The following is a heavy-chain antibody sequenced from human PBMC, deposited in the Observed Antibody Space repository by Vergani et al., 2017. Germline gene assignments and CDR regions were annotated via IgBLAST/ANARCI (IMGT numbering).Heavy chain of an antibody. J-gene: IGHJ4*02. CDR1: GYSFTSYW. CDR3: ARLGRNLRGVIIKRYFDY. CDR2: IYPGDSDT. D-gene: IGHD3-10*01. V-gene: IGHV5-51*01. Sequence: EVPLVQSGAEVKKPGESLKISCKGSGYSFTSYWIGWVRQMPGKGLEWMGIIYPGDSDTRYSPSFQGQVTISADKSISTAYLQWSSLEASDTAMYYCARLGRNLRGVIIKRYFDYWGQGTLVTVSS.